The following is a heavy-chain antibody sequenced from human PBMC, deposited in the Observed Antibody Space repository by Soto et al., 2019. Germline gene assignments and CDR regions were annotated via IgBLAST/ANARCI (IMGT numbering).Heavy chain of an antibody. J-gene: IGHJ5*01. D-gene: IGHD2-15*01. CDR2: IYPGSSDT. CDR3: ARLSSLLAQPGWFDS. Sequence: PGESLKISCKASGYSFTSYWIGWVRQLPGGGLEWMGIIYPGSSDTTYSPSFQGRVVLSADKSINTAYLQWSSLKSSDTAMYYCARLSSLLAQPGWFDSWGQGALVTVSS. V-gene: IGHV5-51*01. CDR1: GYSFTSYW.